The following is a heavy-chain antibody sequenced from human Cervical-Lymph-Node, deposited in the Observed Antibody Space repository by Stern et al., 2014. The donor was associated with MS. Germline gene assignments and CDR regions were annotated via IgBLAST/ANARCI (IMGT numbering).Heavy chain of an antibody. Sequence: QVQLQDSGPGLAKPSETLSLTCTVSGGAVSDYYWTWIRQRPGTGLVWIGYISDTGPTNYNPSLHSRVTITLDTSQNQVSLRLRSVTAADTAVYYCARDPSTTASDWFFDLWGRGSLVTVSS. D-gene: IGHD2-21*02. CDR2: ISDTGPT. CDR3: ARDPSTTASDWFFDL. J-gene: IGHJ2*01. CDR1: GGAVSDYY. V-gene: IGHV4-59*02.